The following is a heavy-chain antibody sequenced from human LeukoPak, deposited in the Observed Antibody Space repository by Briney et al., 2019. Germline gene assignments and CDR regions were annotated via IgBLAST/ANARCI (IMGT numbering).Heavy chain of an antibody. CDR3: ARERRRPDYGNSFDY. D-gene: IGHD3-16*01. V-gene: IGHV3-48*01. CDR1: GFTFSTYS. Sequence: GGSLRLSCAASGFTFSTYSMNWVRQAPGKGLEWVSYISSSSSTIYYADSVKGRFTISRDNAKNSLYLQTNSLRAEDTAVYYCARERRRPDYGNSFDYWGQGTLVTVSS. J-gene: IGHJ4*02. CDR2: ISSSSSTI.